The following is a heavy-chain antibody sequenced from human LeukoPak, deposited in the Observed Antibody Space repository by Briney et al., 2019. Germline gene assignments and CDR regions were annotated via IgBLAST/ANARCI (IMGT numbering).Heavy chain of an antibody. Sequence: ASVKVSCKASGYTFTTYGVSWVRQAPGQGLEWMGLISDYTGYTNYAPKFQGRVTTTTDTSTNTAYMELRSLRADDTAAYYCAGRGSSVKYYGMDVWGQGTTVTVSS. D-gene: IGHD2-2*01. J-gene: IGHJ6*02. CDR1: GYTFTTYG. CDR2: ISDYTGYT. CDR3: AGRGSSVKYYGMDV. V-gene: IGHV1-18*01.